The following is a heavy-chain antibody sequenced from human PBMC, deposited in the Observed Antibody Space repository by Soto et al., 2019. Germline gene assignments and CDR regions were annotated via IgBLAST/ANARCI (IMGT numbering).Heavy chain of an antibody. CDR3: AKGALRGVVIRYFDY. CDR2: ISGSGGST. J-gene: IGHJ4*02. CDR1: GFTFSSYA. D-gene: IGHD3-3*01. V-gene: IGHV3-23*01. Sequence: PGGSLRLSCAASGFTFSSYAMGWVRQAPGKGLEWVSAISGSGGSTYYADSVKGRFTISRDNSKNTLYLQMNSLRAEDTAVYYCAKGALRGVVIRYFDYWGQGTLVTVSS.